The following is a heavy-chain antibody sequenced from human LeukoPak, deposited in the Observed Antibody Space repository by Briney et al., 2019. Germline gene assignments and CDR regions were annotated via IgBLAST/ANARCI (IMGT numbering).Heavy chain of an antibody. CDR1: GDTFSSYA. CDR3: ARDGYNLDYYYYMDV. Sequence: SVKVSCKVSGDTFSSYAINWVRQAPGQGLEWMGKIIPLFGTADYAQKLQGRVTITTDESTITAYMELSSLRSEDTAVYYCARDGYNLDYYYYMDVWGKGTTVTVSS. CDR2: IIPLFGTA. V-gene: IGHV1-69*05. J-gene: IGHJ6*03. D-gene: IGHD5-24*01.